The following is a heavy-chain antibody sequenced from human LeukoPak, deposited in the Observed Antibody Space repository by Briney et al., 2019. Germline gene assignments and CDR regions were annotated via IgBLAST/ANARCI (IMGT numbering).Heavy chain of an antibody. V-gene: IGHV4-59*08. Sequence: PSETLSLTCTVSGGSVTAYYWSWIRQPPGKGLEWIGYISYSGSTNYNPSLKSRVTISIDTSKNQFSLKLRSVTAADTAIYYCARQGYDILTGYIDAFDIWGQGTMVTVSS. J-gene: IGHJ3*02. CDR2: ISYSGST. CDR1: GGSVTAYY. D-gene: IGHD3-9*01. CDR3: ARQGYDILTGYIDAFDI.